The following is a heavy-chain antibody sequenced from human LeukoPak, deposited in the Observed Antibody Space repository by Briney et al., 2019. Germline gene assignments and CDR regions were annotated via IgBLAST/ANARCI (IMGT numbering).Heavy chain of an antibody. CDR1: GYTFTSYG. CDR3: ARALISDDYGDYIFSDY. D-gene: IGHD4-17*01. J-gene: IGHJ4*02. Sequence: ASVKVSCKASGYTFTSYGISWVRQAPGQGLEWMGWISAYNGNTNYAQKLQGRVTMTTDTSTSTAYMELRSLRPDDTAVYYCARALISDDYGDYIFSDYWGQGTLVTVSS. CDR2: ISAYNGNT. V-gene: IGHV1-18*01.